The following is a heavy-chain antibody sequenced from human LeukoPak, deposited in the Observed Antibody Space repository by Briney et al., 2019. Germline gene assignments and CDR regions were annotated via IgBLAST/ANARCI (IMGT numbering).Heavy chain of an antibody. CDR1: GFTFSSYG. D-gene: IGHD6-19*01. Sequence: PGGSLGLSCAASGFTFSSYGMHWVRQAPGKGLEWVAVISYDGSNKYYADSVKGRFTISRDNSKNTLYLQMNSLRAEDTAVYYCANRLGYWGQGTLVTVSS. V-gene: IGHV3-30*18. CDR2: ISYDGSNK. CDR3: ANRLGY. J-gene: IGHJ4*02.